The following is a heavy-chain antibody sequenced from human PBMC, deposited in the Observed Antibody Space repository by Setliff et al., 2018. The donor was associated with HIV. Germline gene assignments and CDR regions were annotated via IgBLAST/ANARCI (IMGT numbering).Heavy chain of an antibody. Sequence: RASVKVSCKGSGYKFTIYFMHWVREAPGQGLEWMGRINPNNGATNYAQNFQGRVTMTRDTSISTAFMELSNLTSNDTAVYFCARRLSNSFDYWGQGALVTVSS. J-gene: IGHJ4*02. CDR3: ARRLSNSFDY. V-gene: IGHV1-2*06. CDR1: GYKFTIYF. CDR2: INPNNGAT. D-gene: IGHD2-8*01.